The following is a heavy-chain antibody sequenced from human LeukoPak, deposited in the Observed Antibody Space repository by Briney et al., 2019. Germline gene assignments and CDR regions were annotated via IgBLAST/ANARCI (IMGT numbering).Heavy chain of an antibody. Sequence: GGSLRLSCAASGFTFDNNAMPWVRQAPGKGLEWVSSISWNSGNVDYADSVKGRFTISRDNAKNSLYLQMNSLRAEDTALYYCAKEGSDCTNGICRYFDYWGQGTLVTVSS. D-gene: IGHD2-8*01. CDR3: AKEGSDCTNGICRYFDY. CDR2: ISWNSGNV. J-gene: IGHJ4*02. V-gene: IGHV3-9*01. CDR1: GFTFDNNA.